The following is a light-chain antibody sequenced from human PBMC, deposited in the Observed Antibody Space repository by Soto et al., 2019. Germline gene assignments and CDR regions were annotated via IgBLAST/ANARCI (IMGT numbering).Light chain of an antibody. CDR1: HSISGW. V-gene: IGKV1-5*01. J-gene: IGKJ1*01. CDR2: GAS. Sequence: DIQMTQSPSTLSASVGDRVTITCRASHSISGWLAWYQQKPGKAPKLLIFGASSFETGVPSRFSGSGSGTEFTLTISSLQPDDVATYYCQHFNSYPWTFGQGTKVEIK. CDR3: QHFNSYPWT.